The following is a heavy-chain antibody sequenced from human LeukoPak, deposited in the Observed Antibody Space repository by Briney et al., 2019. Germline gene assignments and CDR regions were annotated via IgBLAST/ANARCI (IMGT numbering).Heavy chain of an antibody. CDR2: INTDGSTI. CDR3: ARAVTIATRSTGY. D-gene: IGHD6-6*01. CDR1: GFTFSSYW. Sequence: GGSLRLSCAASGFTFSSYWMHWVRQAPGKGLVWVSRINTDGSTINYADSVKGRFPISRDNAKNTLYLQMNSLGAEDTAVYYCARAVTIATRSTGYWGQGTLVTVSS. V-gene: IGHV3-74*01. J-gene: IGHJ4*02.